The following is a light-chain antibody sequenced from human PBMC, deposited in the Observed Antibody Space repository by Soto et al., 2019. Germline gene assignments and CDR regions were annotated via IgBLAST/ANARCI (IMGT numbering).Light chain of an antibody. V-gene: IGKV1-5*01. J-gene: IGKJ1*01. CDR1: QNINRF. CDR3: QQHFIHWT. CDR2: DAS. Sequence: DIQVTHSPSTLSASVGDRFTVSFRASQNINRFLAWYQQKPGKAPQLLIYDASTLESGVPSRFSGSGSGTEFTLSISSLQPDDFATYYCQQHFIHWTFGQ.